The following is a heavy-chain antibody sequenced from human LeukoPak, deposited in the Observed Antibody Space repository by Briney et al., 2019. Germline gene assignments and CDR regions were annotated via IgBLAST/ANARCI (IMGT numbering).Heavy chain of an antibody. CDR3: ASYFSGSYSFDF. Sequence: AGGSLRLSCGASGFTFSNYWMSWVRQAPGKGLEWVINISQDGSGKNYADSVEGRFTISRDNAKNSLYLQMNSLRAEDTAMYYCASYFSGSYSFDFWGQGTLVTVSS. CDR1: GFTFSNYW. V-gene: IGHV3-7*01. CDR2: ISQDGSGK. J-gene: IGHJ4*02. D-gene: IGHD1-26*01.